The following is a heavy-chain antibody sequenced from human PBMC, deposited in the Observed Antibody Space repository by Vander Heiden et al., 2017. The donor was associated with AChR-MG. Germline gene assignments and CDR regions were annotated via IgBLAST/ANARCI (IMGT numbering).Heavy chain of an antibody. V-gene: IGHV2-26*01. J-gene: IGHJ4*02. CDR1: GLSLTNGRVG. Sequence: QVTLKESGPVLVKPTETLTLTCSVSGLSLTNGRVGVGWIRQPPGKALEWLAHISSNDEKTYNRSLMRRLTISKDTSKSQVVLDLTNVGPVDTGTYYCARIEGNGYGTDYFASWGQGTLVTVSS. D-gene: IGHD5-12*01. CDR2: ISSNDEK. CDR3: ARIEGNGYGTDYFAS.